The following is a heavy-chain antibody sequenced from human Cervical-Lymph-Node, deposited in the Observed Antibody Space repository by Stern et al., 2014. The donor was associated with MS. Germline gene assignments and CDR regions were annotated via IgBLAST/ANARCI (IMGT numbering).Heavy chain of an antibody. CDR2: ISYDGTNK. D-gene: IGHD5/OR15-5a*01. V-gene: IGHV3-30*04. CDR3: AREAPSRVCFDY. CDR1: RFTFSSYA. J-gene: IGHJ4*02. Sequence: QVQLVESGGGVVQPGRSLRLSCAASRFTFSSYAIPWVRQAPGKGLEWVALISYDGTNKYYAESVKGRFSISRDNSKNTVYLQMNSLRDDDTAVYHCAREAPSRVCFDYWGQGTLLTVSS.